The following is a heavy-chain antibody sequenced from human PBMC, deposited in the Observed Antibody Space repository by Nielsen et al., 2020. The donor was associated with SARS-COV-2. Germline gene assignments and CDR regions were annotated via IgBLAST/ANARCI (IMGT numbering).Heavy chain of an antibody. CDR1: GISVTQLT. Sequence: ASVKVSCKVSGISVTQLTMHWVRQAPGEGLEWMGWISAYNGNTNYAQKLQGRVTMTTDTSTSTAYMELRSLRSDDTAVYYCARVVGVATGATPYYYYGMDVWGQGTTVTVSS. D-gene: IGHD5-12*01. J-gene: IGHJ6*02. CDR2: ISAYNGNT. CDR3: ARVVGVATGATPYYYYGMDV. V-gene: IGHV1-18*01.